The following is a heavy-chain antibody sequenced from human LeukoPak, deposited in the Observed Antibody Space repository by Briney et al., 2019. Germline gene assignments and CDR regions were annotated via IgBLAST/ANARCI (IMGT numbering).Heavy chain of an antibody. D-gene: IGHD6-19*01. V-gene: IGHV3-30*02. J-gene: IGHJ4*02. CDR2: IRYDGSNK. Sequence: GGSLRLSCAASEFTFSSYGMHWVRQAPGKGLEWVAFIRYDGSNKYYTDSVKGRFTISRDNSKNTLFLQMNSLRAEDTAVYYCAKDQMVGQWPTNFDYWGQGTLVTVSS. CDR1: EFTFSSYG. CDR3: AKDQMVGQWPTNFDY.